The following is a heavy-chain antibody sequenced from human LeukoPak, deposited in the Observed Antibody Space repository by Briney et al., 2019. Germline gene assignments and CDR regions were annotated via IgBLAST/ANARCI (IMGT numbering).Heavy chain of an antibody. Sequence: GGSLRLSCAASGFTFDDYAMHWVRQAPGKGLEWVSGISWNSGSIGYADSVKGRFTISRDNAKNSLYLQMNSLRAEDVALYYCAKGTAADSSGWAFDYWGQGTLVTVSS. D-gene: IGHD6-19*01. CDR1: GFTFDDYA. V-gene: IGHV3-9*03. CDR2: ISWNSGSI. J-gene: IGHJ4*02. CDR3: AKGTAADSSGWAFDY.